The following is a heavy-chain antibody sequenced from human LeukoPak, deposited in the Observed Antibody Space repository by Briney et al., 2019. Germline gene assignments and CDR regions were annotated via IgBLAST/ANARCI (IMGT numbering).Heavy chain of an antibody. J-gene: IGHJ4*02. CDR2: IIPIFGTA. Sequence: ASVKVSCKASGGIFSSYAISWVRQAPGQGLEWMGGIIPIFGTANYAQKFQGRVTITTDESTSTAYMELSSLRSEDTAVYYCAGRQSKLELLKDWGQGTLVTVSS. V-gene: IGHV1-69*05. CDR3: AGRQSKLELLKD. CDR1: GGIFSSYA. D-gene: IGHD1-7*01.